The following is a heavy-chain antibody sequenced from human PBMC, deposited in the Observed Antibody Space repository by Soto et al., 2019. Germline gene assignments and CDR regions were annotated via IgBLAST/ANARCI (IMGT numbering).Heavy chain of an antibody. Sequence: SVKVSCKASGGTFSSYAISWVRQAPGQGLEWMGGIIPIFGTANYAQKFQGRVTITADKSTSTAYMELSSLRSEDTAVYYCARSRARQQLVQYYYYGMDVWGQGTTVTVSS. CDR3: ARSRARQQLVQYYYYGMDV. CDR2: IIPIFGTA. CDR1: GGTFSSYA. D-gene: IGHD6-13*01. V-gene: IGHV1-69*06. J-gene: IGHJ6*02.